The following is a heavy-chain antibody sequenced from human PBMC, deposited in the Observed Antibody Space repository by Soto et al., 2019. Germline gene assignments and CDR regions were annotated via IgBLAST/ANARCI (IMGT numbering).Heavy chain of an antibody. D-gene: IGHD2-15*01. CDR2: IYYSGST. V-gene: IGHV4-31*03. CDR3: ARGRPHYNIVVVVAATGGYYFDY. J-gene: IGHJ4*02. CDR1: GCSISIGGYY. Sequence: SETLSLTCTVSGCSISIGGYYWSWILQHPGKGLEWIGYIYYSGSTYYNPSLKSRVTISVDTSKNQFSLKLSSVTAADTAVYYCARGRPHYNIVVVVAATGGYYFDYWGQGTLVTVSS.